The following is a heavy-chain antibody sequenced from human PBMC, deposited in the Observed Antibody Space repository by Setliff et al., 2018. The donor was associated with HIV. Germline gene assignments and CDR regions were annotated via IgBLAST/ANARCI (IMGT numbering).Heavy chain of an antibody. CDR2: IDPSGGST. D-gene: IGHD2-21*02. CDR3: ARVDCGGDCYWEDDYGLDV. V-gene: IGHV1-46*03. Sequence: ASVKVSCKASGYTFTNYFMHWVRQAPGQGLEWMGIIDPSGGSTTYAQKFQGRLTMTRDTSTSTVYMELSGLGSEDTAIYYCARVDCGGDCYWEDDYGLDVWGQGTTVTVSS. J-gene: IGHJ6*02. CDR1: GYTFTNYF.